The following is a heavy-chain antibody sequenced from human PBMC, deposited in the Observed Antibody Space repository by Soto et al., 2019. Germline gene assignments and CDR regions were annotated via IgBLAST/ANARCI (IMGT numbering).Heavy chain of an antibody. D-gene: IGHD3-10*01. CDR2: IWYDGSNK. V-gene: IGHV3-33*01. CDR1: GFTFSSYG. J-gene: IGHJ5*02. CDR3: ARDGANPSHYYGSGIRNWFDP. Sequence: GSLRLSCAASGFTFSSYGMHWVRQAPGKGLEWVAVIWYDGSNKYYADSVKGRFTISRDNSKNTLYLQMNSLRAEDTAVYYCARDGANPSHYYGSGIRNWFDPWGQGTLVTVSS.